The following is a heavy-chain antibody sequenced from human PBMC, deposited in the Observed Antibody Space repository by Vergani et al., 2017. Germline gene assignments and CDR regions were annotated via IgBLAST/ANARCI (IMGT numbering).Heavy chain of an antibody. CDR2: ISSSSSYI. V-gene: IGHV3-21*01. CDR1: GSTFSSYS. J-gene: IGHJ3*02. D-gene: IGHD3-3*01. CDR3: AREANLRFLEWLLSDAFDI. Sequence: EVQLVESGGGLVKPGGSLRLSCAASGSTFSSYSMNWVRQAPGKGLEWVSSISSSSSYIYYADSVKGRFTISRDNAKNSLYLQMNSLRAEDTAVYYCAREANLRFLEWLLSDAFDIWGQGTMVTVYS.